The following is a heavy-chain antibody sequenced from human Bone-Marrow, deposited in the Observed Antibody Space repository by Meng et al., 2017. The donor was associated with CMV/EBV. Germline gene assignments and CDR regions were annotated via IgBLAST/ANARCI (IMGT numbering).Heavy chain of an antibody. D-gene: IGHD4-17*01. J-gene: IGHJ4*02. CDR1: GGTLSSYA. Sequence: KASGGTLSSYAISWVRQAPGQGLEWMGVIIPIFGTRNYAQKFQGRVTITADESTTTAYMDLSSLRSEDTAVYYCARGWGGDQEAIDYWGQGTLVTVSS. V-gene: IGHV1-69*01. CDR2: IIPIFGTR. CDR3: ARGWGGDQEAIDY.